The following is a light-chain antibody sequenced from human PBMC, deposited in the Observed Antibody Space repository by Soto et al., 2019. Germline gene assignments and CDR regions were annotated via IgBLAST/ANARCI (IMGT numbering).Light chain of an antibody. J-gene: IGKJ3*01. Sequence: EIVLTQSPGTLSLSPGERATLSCRASQSVSSSYLAWYQQKPGQAPRLLIYGASSRATGIPDRFSGSGSGTGFTLTISRLEAEDFAVYSCQQYGTSPITFGPGTKVDIK. CDR2: GAS. CDR3: QQYGTSPIT. CDR1: QSVSSSY. V-gene: IGKV3-20*01.